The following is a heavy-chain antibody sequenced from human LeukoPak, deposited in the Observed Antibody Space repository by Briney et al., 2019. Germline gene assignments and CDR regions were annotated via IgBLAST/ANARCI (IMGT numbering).Heavy chain of an antibody. V-gene: IGHV3-7*02. J-gene: IGHJ4*02. CDR1: GFTFSRSW. CDR2: INPDGDGM. Sequence: PGGSLRLSCTASGFTFSRSWMNWIRQAPGKGLEWVANINPDGDGMRFVDSVRGRFTMSRDNAQSSLHVQMNSLRVEDTAFYYCAAWTDRGYSYWGQGVLVTVSS. CDR3: AAWTDRGYSY. D-gene: IGHD5-12*01.